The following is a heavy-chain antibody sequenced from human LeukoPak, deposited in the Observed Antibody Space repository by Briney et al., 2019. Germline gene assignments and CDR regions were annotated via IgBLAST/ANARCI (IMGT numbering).Heavy chain of an antibody. J-gene: IGHJ4*02. D-gene: IGHD3-16*01. Sequence: GGSLRLSCAASGFTFSSNYMSWVRQAPGKELEWVSIIYSAGSTYYADSVQGRFTISRDNAKNSLYLQMNSLRAEDTAVYYCATSPRVTLYVMGDFAYWGQGTLVTVSS. V-gene: IGHV3-53*01. CDR1: GFTFSSNY. CDR2: IYSAGST. CDR3: ATSPRVTLYVMGDFAY.